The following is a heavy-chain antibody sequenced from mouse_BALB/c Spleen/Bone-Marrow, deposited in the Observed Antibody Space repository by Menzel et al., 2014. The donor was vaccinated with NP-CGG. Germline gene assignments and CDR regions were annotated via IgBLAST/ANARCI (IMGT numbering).Heavy chain of an antibody. V-gene: IGHV5-6-4*01. D-gene: IGHD1-1*01. CDR3: TRDPFYYGSSYAMDY. CDR1: GFTFSSYT. Sequence: EVQRVESGGGLVKPGGSLKLSCAASGFTFSSYTMSWVRQTPEKRLEWVATISSGGSYTYYPDSVKGRFTISRDNAKNTLYLQMSSLKSEDTAMYHCTRDPFYYGSSYAMDYWGQGTSVTVSS. J-gene: IGHJ4*01. CDR2: ISSGGSYT.